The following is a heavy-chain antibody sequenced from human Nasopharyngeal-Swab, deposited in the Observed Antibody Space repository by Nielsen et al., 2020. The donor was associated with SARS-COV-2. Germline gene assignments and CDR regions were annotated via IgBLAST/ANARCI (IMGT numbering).Heavy chain of an antibody. CDR3: ARGSVYQTLVY. J-gene: IGHJ4*02. Sequence: GESLKISCAASGFTFSSYWMIWVRQAPGQGLEWVSSISGTSTEIHYADSVKGRFTISRDNAKNSLYLQMNSLTVEDTAVYYCARGSVYQTLVYWGQGTLVIVSS. D-gene: IGHD3-10*01. V-gene: IGHV3-21*01. CDR2: ISGTSTEI. CDR1: GFTFSSYW.